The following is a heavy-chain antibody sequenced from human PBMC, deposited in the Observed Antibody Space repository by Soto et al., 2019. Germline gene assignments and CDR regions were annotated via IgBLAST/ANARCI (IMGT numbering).Heavy chain of an antibody. V-gene: IGHV5-10-1*01. CDR3: ARRQIAAAGSIDY. CDR2: IDPSDSYT. CDR1: GYSFTSYW. Sequence: GESLKISCKGSGYSFTSYWISWVRQMAGKGLKWMGRIDPSDSYTNYSPSFQGHVTISADKSISTAYLQWSSLKASDTAMYYCARRQIAAAGSIDYWGQGTLVTVSS. D-gene: IGHD6-13*01. J-gene: IGHJ4*02.